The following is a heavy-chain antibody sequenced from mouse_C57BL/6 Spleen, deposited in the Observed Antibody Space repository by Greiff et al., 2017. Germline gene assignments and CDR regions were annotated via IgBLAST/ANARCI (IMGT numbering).Heavy chain of an antibody. CDR2: INPGSGGT. J-gene: IGHJ2*01. Sequence: QVQLQQSGAELVRPGTSVKVSCKASGYAFTNSLIEWVKQRPGPGLEWIGVINPGSGGTNYNEKFKGKATLTADKSSSTAYMQLSSLTSEDSAVYFCARRGYYYYFDYWGQGTTLTVSS. V-gene: IGHV1-54*01. CDR3: ARRGYYYYFDY. D-gene: IGHD1-1*01. CDR1: GYAFTNSL.